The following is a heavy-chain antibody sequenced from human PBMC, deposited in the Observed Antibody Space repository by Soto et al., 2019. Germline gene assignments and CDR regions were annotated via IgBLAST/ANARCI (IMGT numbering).Heavy chain of an antibody. CDR2: IYYSGST. CDR3: ASSYSSSWYKYGMDV. V-gene: IGHV4-59*01. CDR1: GGSISSYC. J-gene: IGHJ6*02. D-gene: IGHD6-13*01. Sequence: SETLSLTCTVSGGSISSYCWSWIRQPPGKGLEWIGYIYYSGSTNYNPSLKSRVTISVDTSKNQFSLKLSSVTAADTAVYYCASSYSSSWYKYGMDVWGQGTTVTVSS.